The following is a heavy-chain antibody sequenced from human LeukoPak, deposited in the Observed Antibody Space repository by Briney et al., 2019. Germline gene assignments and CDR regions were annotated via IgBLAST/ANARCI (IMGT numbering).Heavy chain of an antibody. CDR3: ARASSTSPGTFGN. Sequence: SETLSLTCTVSGGSISSYYWSWIRQPPGKGLEWIGYIYYSGTTYYNPSLKSRVIISVDTSKNQFSLKLSSVTAADTAVYYCARASSTSPGTFGNWGQGTLVTVSS. CDR2: IYYSGTT. D-gene: IGHD2-2*01. V-gene: IGHV4-59*12. J-gene: IGHJ4*02. CDR1: GGSISSYY.